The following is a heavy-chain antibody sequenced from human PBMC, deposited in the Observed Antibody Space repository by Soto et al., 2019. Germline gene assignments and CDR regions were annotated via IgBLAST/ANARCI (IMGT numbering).Heavy chain of an antibody. CDR1: GDSVSSNSAA. CDR3: ARGLDLRHEDYYYGMDV. D-gene: IGHD3-9*01. V-gene: IGHV6-1*01. Sequence: SPTLSLTCAISGDSVSSNSAAWNWIRQSPSRGLEWLGRTYYRSKWYNDYAVSVKSRITINPDTSKNQFSLQLNSVTPEDTAVYYCARGLDLRHEDYYYGMDVWGQGTTVTVSS. J-gene: IGHJ6*02. CDR2: TYYRSKWYN.